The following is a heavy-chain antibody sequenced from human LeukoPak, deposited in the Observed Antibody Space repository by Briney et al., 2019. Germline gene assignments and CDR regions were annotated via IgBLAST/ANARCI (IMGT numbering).Heavy chain of an antibody. CDR2: ISWNSGSI. CDR3: AKDSSAYYYDSSGSYFDY. Sequence: PGRSLRLSCAASGFTFDDYAMHWVRQAPGKGLEWVSGISWNSGSIGYADSVKGRFTISRDNAKNSLYLQMNSLRAEDTAVYYCAKDSSAYYYDSSGSYFDYWGQGTLVTVSS. CDR1: GFTFDDYA. D-gene: IGHD3-22*01. J-gene: IGHJ4*02. V-gene: IGHV3-9*01.